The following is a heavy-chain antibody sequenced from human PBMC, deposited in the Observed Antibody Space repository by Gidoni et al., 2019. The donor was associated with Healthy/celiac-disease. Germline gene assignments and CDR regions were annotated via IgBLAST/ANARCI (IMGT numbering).Heavy chain of an antibody. CDR3: AKGAANSGSYYGRPPYDY. J-gene: IGHJ4*02. CDR1: GFTCDALA. Sequence: EVQLVESGGGLGQPGSSLSLSCAAAGFTCDALALHWVRQAPGKGLEWDSGISWNSGSIGDADSVKGRFTISRDNAKNSLYLQMNSLRAEDTALYYCAKGAANSGSYYGRPPYDYWGQGTLVTVSS. V-gene: IGHV3-9*01. D-gene: IGHD1-26*01. CDR2: ISWNSGSI.